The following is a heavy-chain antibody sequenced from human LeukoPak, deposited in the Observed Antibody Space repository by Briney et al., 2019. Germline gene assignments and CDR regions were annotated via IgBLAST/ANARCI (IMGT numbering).Heavy chain of an antibody. CDR1: GGSLSSDSYH. V-gene: IGHV4-39*07. CDR3: AREYTKGAFDI. D-gene: IGHD1-1*01. Sequence: SETLSLTCTVSGGSLSSDSYHWGWIRQPPGKGLEWIGSIYHSGSTYYNPSLKSRVTISVDRSKNQFSLKLSSVTAADTAVYYCAREYTKGAFDIWGQGTMVTVSS. J-gene: IGHJ3*02. CDR2: IYHSGST.